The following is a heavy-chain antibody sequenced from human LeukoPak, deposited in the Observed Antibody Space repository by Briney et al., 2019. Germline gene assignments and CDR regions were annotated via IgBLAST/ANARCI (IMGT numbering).Heavy chain of an antibody. CDR1: GGSISSSSYY. CDR2: IYYSGST. D-gene: IGHD4-23*01. Sequence: SETLSLTCTVSGGSISSSSYYWGWIRQPPGKGLEWIGSIYYSGSTYYNPSLKSRVTISVDTSKNQFSLKLSSVTAADTAVYYCARERGVTLTLNYWGQGTLVTVSS. V-gene: IGHV4-39*07. J-gene: IGHJ4*02. CDR3: ARERGVTLTLNY.